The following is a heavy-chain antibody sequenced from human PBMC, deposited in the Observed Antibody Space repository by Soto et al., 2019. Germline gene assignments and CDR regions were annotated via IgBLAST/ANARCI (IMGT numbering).Heavy chain of an antibody. Sequence: GESLKISCKGSGYSFTSYCIGWVRQMPGKGLEWMGIIYPGDSDTRYSPSFQGQVTISADKSISTAYLQWSSLKASDTAMYYCARVGSLWYSSSWPRWYYYGMDVWGQGTTVTVSS. CDR3: ARVGSLWYSSSWPRWYYYGMDV. CDR2: IYPGDSDT. J-gene: IGHJ6*02. V-gene: IGHV5-51*01. CDR1: GYSFTSYC. D-gene: IGHD6-13*01.